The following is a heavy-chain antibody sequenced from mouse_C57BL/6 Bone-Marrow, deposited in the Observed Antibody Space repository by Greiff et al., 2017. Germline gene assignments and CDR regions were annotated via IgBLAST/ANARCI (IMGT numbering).Heavy chain of an antibody. V-gene: IGHV14-4*01. CDR1: GFNIKDDY. CDR2: IDPENGDT. CDR3: TTPHGVYGNHYYAMDY. D-gene: IGHD2-1*01. J-gene: IGHJ4*01. Sequence: VQLQQSGAELVRPGASVKLSCTASGFNIKDDYMHWVKQRPEQGLEWIGWIDPENGDTEYASKFQGKATITADTSSNTAYLQLSSLTSEDTAVYYGTTPHGVYGNHYYAMDYWGQGTSGTVSS.